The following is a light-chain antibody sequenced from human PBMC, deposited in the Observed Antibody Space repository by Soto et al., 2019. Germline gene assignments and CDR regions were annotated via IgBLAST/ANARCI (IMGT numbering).Light chain of an antibody. CDR3: LQLKSYPLT. CDR2: AAS. Sequence: DIQLTQSPSFLSSSVGDRVTITCRASQGLSSDLAWYQQKPGIAPKLLIYAASTLQSGVPSRFSGSASWTEYTLTISSLQPEDFATYYCLQLKSYPLTFGGGTKVDFK. J-gene: IGKJ4*01. CDR1: QGLSSD. V-gene: IGKV1-9*01.